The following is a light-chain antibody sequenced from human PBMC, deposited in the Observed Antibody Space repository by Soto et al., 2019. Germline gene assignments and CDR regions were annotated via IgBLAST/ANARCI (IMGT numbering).Light chain of an antibody. V-gene: IGKV3-11*01. CDR3: QQRHMWPIT. Sequence: EVLLTQSPVTLSLSPGERATLSCRASQSFRGLLAWYQQKPGQPPRLLIFDAYNSATGLPPRFSRSGYGTDITGTSGSLEPEGSAVEYGQQRHMWPITVGQGTRLEIK. CDR2: DAY. J-gene: IGKJ5*01. CDR1: QSFRGL.